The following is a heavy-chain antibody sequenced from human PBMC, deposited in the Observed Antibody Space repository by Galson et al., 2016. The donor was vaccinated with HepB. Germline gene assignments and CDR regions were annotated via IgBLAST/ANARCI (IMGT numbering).Heavy chain of an antibody. J-gene: IGHJ3*01. D-gene: IGHD1-26*01. CDR1: GASINSNRW. CDR3: AREWSGMLTD. V-gene: IGHV4-4*02. CDR2: IYHDGNT. Sequence: SETLSLTCVVSGASINSNRWWTWVRQSSGRGLEWIGEIYHDGNTHYNPSLKSRVSFSVDKSNNKVSLMLTSVTAADTGVYYCAREWSGMLTDWGQGTMVAVSS.